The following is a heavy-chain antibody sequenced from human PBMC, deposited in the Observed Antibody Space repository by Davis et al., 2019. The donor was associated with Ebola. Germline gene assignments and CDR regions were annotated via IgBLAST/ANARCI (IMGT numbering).Heavy chain of an antibody. CDR3: ARDNGSSWYVGGFDY. V-gene: IGHV3-30*03. CDR1: GFTFSSYG. J-gene: IGHJ4*02. D-gene: IGHD6-13*01. CDR2: ISYDGSNK. Sequence: GGSLRLSCPASGFTFSSYGMHWVRQAPGKGLEWVAVISYDGSNKYYADSVKGRFTISRDNSKNTLYLQMNSLRAEDTAVYYCARDNGSSWYVGGFDYWGQGTLVTVSS.